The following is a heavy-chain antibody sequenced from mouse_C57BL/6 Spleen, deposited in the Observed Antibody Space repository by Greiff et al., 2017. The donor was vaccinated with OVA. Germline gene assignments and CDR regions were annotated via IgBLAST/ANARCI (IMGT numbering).Heavy chain of an antibody. J-gene: IGHJ3*01. V-gene: IGHV1-74*01. CDR1: GYTFTSYW. Sequence: QVQLQQPGAELVKPGASVKVSCKASGYTFTSYWMHWVKQRPGQGLEWIGRINPSDSNTNYNQKFKGKATLTVDKSSSTAYMTLSILTSEDSAVYYCAFGHLRMAYWGQGTLVTVSA. D-gene: IGHD3-1*01. CDR2: INPSDSNT. CDR3: AFGHLRMAY.